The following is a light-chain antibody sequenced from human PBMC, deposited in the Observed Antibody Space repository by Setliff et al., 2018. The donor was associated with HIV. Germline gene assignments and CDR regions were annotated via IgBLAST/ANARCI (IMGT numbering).Light chain of an antibody. CDR2: DVT. V-gene: IGLV2-14*03. Sequence: QSALAQPASVSGSPGQSITVSCTGTSSHIGAFDFGSWYRPHPGKAPELMIYDVTNRPSGFSHRFSGSKSGNTASLTISGLQAEDEADYYCASYANSDVFIVGSGTKV. CDR1: SSHIGAFDF. CDR3: ASYANSDVFI. J-gene: IGLJ1*01.